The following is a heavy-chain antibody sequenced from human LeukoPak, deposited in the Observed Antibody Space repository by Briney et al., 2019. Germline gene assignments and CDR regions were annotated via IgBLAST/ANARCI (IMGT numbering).Heavy chain of an antibody. Sequence: PSETLSLTCAVYGGSFSGYYWSWIRQPPGQGLEWVGEINHSGSTNYNPSLKRRITISVDTSKNQFSLKLSSVTAADTAVYYCARSLRDYYGSSGGGDWGQGTLVTVSS. CDR1: GGSFSGYY. J-gene: IGHJ4*02. CDR3: ARSLRDYYGSSGGGD. D-gene: IGHD3-22*01. CDR2: INHSGST. V-gene: IGHV4-34*01.